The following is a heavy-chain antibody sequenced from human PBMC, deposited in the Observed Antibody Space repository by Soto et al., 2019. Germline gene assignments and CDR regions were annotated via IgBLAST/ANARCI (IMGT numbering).Heavy chain of an antibody. CDR2: INAGNGNT. D-gene: IGHD6-6*01. CDR1: GYTFTSDA. Sequence: SVDLSCEASGYTFTSDASRFIRQAPGQRLECMGWINAGNGNTKYSQTFQGRVTITRDTSASTAYMELSSLRSEDTAVYYCARSPLYSSSSRVWWFDPWGQGTLVTVSS. CDR3: ARSPLYSSSSRVWWFDP. J-gene: IGHJ5*02. V-gene: IGHV1-3*01.